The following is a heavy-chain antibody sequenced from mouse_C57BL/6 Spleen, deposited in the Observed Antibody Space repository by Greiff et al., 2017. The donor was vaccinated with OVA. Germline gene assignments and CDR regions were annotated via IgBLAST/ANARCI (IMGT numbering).Heavy chain of an antibody. J-gene: IGHJ3*01. CDR2: IDPSDSYT. Sequence: VQLQQPGAELVKPGASVKLPCKASGYTFTSYWMQWVKQRPGQGLEWIGEIDPSDSYTNYNQKFKGKATLTVDTSSSTAYMQLSSLTSEDSAVYYCARGTTVDGIWFAYWGQGTLVTVSA. V-gene: IGHV1-50*01. CDR1: GYTFTSYW. CDR3: ARGTTVDGIWFAY. D-gene: IGHD1-1*01.